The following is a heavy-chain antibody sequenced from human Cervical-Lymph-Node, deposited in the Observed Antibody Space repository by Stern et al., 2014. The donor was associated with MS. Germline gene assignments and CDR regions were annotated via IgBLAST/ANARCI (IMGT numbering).Heavy chain of an antibody. CDR1: GNSMTSFY. V-gene: IGHV4-59*01. CDR2: IHSTGRT. D-gene: IGHD6-19*01. J-gene: IGHJ4*02. Sequence: VQLVESGPGLVKPSETLALTCVVFGNSMTSFYWSWIRQPPGKGLEWIANIHSTGRTNYNPSLKSRVTISVDTPKNQVSLKLSSMTAADTAVYYCTGGGGWLTDNWGQGTLVTVSS. CDR3: TGGGGWLTDN.